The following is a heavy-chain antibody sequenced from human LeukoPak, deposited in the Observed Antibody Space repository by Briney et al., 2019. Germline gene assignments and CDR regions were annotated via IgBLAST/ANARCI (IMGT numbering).Heavy chain of an antibody. CDR2: ISYDGGNK. J-gene: IGHJ2*01. CDR1: GFTFSSYA. V-gene: IGHV3-30-3*01. CDR3: ARKIGGAVAGNWYFDL. D-gene: IGHD6-19*01. Sequence: GRSLRLSCAASGFTFSSYAMHWVRQAPGKGLEWVAVISYDGGNKYYADSLKGGFTISRDNSKNTLYLQMNSLRAEDTAVYYCARKIGGAVAGNWYFDLWGRGTLVIVSS.